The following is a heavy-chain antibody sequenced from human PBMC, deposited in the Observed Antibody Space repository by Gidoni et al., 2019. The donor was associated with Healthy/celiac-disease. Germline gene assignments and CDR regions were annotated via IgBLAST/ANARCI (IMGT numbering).Heavy chain of an antibody. CDR2: IYWKDDK. D-gene: IGHD2-21*02. V-gene: IGHV2-5*01. CDR3: AHRSAYWGGDCPDNWFDP. CDR1: GFSLSPRRVG. J-gene: IGHJ5*02. Sequence: QITFTESGPTLVTPTQTLTLTCTFSGFSLSPRRVGVGWSRQPPGKALEWLALIYWKDDKRYSPSLKSRLTITKDTTKNQVVLKMTNMDTVDTATYYGAHRSAYWGGDCPDNWFDPWGQGTLVTVSS.